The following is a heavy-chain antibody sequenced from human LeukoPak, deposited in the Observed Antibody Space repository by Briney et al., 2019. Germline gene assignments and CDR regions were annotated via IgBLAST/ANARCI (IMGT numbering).Heavy chain of an antibody. CDR1: GGTISSSSYY. D-gene: IGHD6-6*01. CDR3: ARRRTMSIAARPDFDY. Sequence: SSETLSLTCTVSGGTISSSSYYWGWIRQPPGKGLEWIGSIYYSGNTYYNPSLKSRVTISVDTSKNQFSLKLSSVTAADTAVYYCARRRTMSIAARPDFDYWGQGTLVTVSS. CDR2: IYYSGNT. V-gene: IGHV4-39*01. J-gene: IGHJ4*02.